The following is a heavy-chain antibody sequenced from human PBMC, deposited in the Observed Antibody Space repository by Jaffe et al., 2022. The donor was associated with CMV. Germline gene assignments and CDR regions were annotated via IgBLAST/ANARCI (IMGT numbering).Heavy chain of an antibody. CDR3: ARVGRYCSGGSCTYWFDP. CDR2: IYYSGST. J-gene: IGHJ5*02. V-gene: IGHV4-59*01. CDR1: GGSISSYY. Sequence: QVQLQESGPGLVKPSETLSLTCTVSGGSISSYYWSWIRQPPGKGLEWIGYIYYSGSTNYNPSLKSRVTISVDTSKNQFSLKLSSVTAADTAVYYCARVGRYCSGGSCTYWFDPWGQGTLVTVSS. D-gene: IGHD2-15*01.